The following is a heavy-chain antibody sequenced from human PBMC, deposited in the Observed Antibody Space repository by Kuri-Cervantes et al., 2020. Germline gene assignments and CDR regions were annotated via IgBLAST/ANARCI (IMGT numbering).Heavy chain of an antibody. Sequence: GGSLRLSCAASGFTVSSNYMSWVRQAPGKGLEWVSYITPGGVSTHYADSVKGRFTISRDDAKNSLYLQMNSLRAEDTAVYYCARGASTSGGIYYYYYYMDVWGKGTTVTVSS. CDR3: ARGASTSGGIYYYYYYMDV. CDR1: GFTVSSNY. J-gene: IGHJ6*03. D-gene: IGHD2-2*01. V-gene: IGHV3-11*06. CDR2: ITPGGVST.